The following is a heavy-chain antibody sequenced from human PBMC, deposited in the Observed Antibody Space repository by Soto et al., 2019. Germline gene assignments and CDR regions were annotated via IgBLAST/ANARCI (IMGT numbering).Heavy chain of an antibody. J-gene: IGHJ4*02. CDR3: ARSREYSSSSIDY. CDR1: GGSISSDGSY. D-gene: IGHD6-6*01. V-gene: IGHV4-31*03. CDR2: FYYSGST. Sequence: QVPLQESGPGLVKPSQTLSLTCTVSGGSISSDGSYWSWIRQHPGKGLEWIGCFYYSGSTYYNPSLKSRVIISVDRSKNQLSLKLSSVTAADTAVYHCARSREYSSSSIDYWCQGTLVTVSS.